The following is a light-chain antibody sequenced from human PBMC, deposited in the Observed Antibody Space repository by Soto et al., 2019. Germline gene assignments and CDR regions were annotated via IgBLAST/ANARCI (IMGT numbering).Light chain of an antibody. Sequence: QPVLTQPASVSGSPGQSITISCTGTSSDVGGYNYVSWYQQHPGKAPKLMIFDVSNRPSGVSNRFSGSKSGNTASLTISGLQAEDEADYYCNSYTSTSVVFGGGTKLTVL. CDR2: DVS. V-gene: IGLV2-14*01. CDR3: NSYTSTSVV. CDR1: SSDVGGYNY. J-gene: IGLJ2*01.